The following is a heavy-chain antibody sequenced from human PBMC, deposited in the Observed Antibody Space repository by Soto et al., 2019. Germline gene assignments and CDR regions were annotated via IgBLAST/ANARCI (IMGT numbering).Heavy chain of an antibody. CDR1: GFTFSSYG. CDR3: AKDGSSSWEPFDY. Sequence: GGSLRLSCAASGFTFSSYGMHWVRQAPGKGLEWVAVISYDGSNKYYADSVKGRFTISRDSSKNTLYLQMNRLRAEDTAVYYCAKDGSSSWEPFDYWGQGTLVTVSS. CDR2: ISYDGSNK. V-gene: IGHV3-30*18. J-gene: IGHJ4*02. D-gene: IGHD6-13*01.